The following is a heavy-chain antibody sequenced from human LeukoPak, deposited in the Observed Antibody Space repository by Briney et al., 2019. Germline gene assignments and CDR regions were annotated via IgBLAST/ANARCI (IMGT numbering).Heavy chain of an antibody. J-gene: IGHJ3*02. V-gene: IGHV1-69*04. CDR3: ARPLQMAALDAFDI. Sequence: GASVKVSCKASGGTFSSYAISWVRQAPGQGLEWMGRIIPILGIANYAQKFQGRVTITADKYTSTAYMELSSLRSEDTAVYYCARPLQMAALDAFDIWGQGTMVTVSS. CDR1: GGTFSSYA. D-gene: IGHD5-24*01. CDR2: IIPILGIA.